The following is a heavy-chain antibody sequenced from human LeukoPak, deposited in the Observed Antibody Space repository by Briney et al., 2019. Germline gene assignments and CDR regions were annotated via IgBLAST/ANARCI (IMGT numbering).Heavy chain of an antibody. CDR1: GGSISRYY. CDR2: IYTSGST. CDR3: TRDTGTTGEVKFDP. J-gene: IGHJ5*02. V-gene: IGHV4-4*07. D-gene: IGHD4-17*01. Sequence: PSETLSLTCTVSGGSISRYYWSWIRQPAGKGLEWIGRIYTSGSTTYNPSLKSRVTMSVDTSKSQFSLNLMSVTAADTAVYYCTRDTGTTGEVKFDPWGQGTLVTVSS.